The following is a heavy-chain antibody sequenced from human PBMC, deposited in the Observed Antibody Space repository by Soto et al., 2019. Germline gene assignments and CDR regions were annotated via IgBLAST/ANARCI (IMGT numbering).Heavy chain of an antibody. V-gene: IGHV1-69*13. CDR1: GGTFSIYA. CDR2: IIPIFGTA. CDR3: ARDKDSSSFGGMDV. J-gene: IGHJ6*02. Sequence: SVKVSCKASGGTFSIYAISWVLQSPGQWLEWMGGIIPIFGTANCAQKFQGRVTITADESTSTAYMELSSLRSEDTAVYYCARDKDSSSFGGMDVWGQGTTVTVSS. D-gene: IGHD6-13*01.